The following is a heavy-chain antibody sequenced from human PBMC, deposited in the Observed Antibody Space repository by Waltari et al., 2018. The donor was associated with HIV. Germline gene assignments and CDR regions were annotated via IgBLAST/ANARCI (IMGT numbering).Heavy chain of an antibody. CDR2: IYHSGST. D-gene: IGHD5-12*01. CDR3: ASLWRGEMATTHYWYFDL. V-gene: IGHV4-4*02. Sequence: QVQLQESGPGLVKPSGTLSLTCAVSGGSISSSNWWSWVRQPPGKGLEWIGEIYHSGSTNYNPSLKSRVTISVDKSKNQFSLKLSSVTAADTAVYYCASLWRGEMATTHYWYFDLWGRGTLVTVSS. CDR1: GGSISSSNW. J-gene: IGHJ2*01.